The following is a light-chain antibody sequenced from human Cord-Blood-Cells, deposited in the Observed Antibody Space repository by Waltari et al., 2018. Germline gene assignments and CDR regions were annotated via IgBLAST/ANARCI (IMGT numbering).Light chain of an antibody. J-gene: IGKJ4*01. CDR2: WAS. CDR1: QSVLYSSNNKNY. Sequence: DIVMTQSPDSLAVYLGERATIHCKSRQSVLYSSNNKNYLAWYQQKPGQPPKLLIYWASTREAGVPDRFSGSGSGTDFTLTISSLQAEDVAVYYCQQYYSTPLTFGGGTKVEIK. CDR3: QQYYSTPLT. V-gene: IGKV4-1*01.